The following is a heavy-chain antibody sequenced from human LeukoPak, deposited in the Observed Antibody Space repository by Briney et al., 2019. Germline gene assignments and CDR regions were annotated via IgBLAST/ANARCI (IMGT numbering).Heavy chain of an antibody. CDR1: GFTFSSYV. V-gene: IGHV3-23*01. J-gene: IGHJ3*02. CDR2: ISGSGGST. Sequence: RPGGSLRLSCAASGFTFSSYVMIWVRQAPGKGLEWVSAISGSGGSTYYADSVKGRFTISRDNSKNTLYLQMNSLRAEDTAVYYCAKSLDYGDYGEDAFDIWGQGTMVTVSS. D-gene: IGHD4-17*01. CDR3: AKSLDYGDYGEDAFDI.